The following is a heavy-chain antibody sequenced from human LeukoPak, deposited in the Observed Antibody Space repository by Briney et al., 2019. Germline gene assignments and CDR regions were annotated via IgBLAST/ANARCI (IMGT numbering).Heavy chain of an antibody. V-gene: IGHV4-59*01. Sequence: SETLSLTCIVSGGSISSFYWSWIRQPPGRGLEWIGYIYYSGSTNYNPSLKSRVTISVDTSKNQFSLKLSSVTAADTAVYYCARGVRGYSYGSWYYYGMDVWGQGTTVTVSS. CDR2: IYYSGST. D-gene: IGHD5-18*01. CDR1: GGSISSFY. J-gene: IGHJ6*02. CDR3: ARGVRGYSYGSWYYYGMDV.